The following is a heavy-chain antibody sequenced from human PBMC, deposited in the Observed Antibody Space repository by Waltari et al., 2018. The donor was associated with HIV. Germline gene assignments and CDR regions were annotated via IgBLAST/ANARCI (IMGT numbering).Heavy chain of an antibody. V-gene: IGHV6-1*01. CDR2: TFYRSEWRF. CDR3: VRDSFGFDI. CDR1: RDSLSSKTAA. Sequence: QVRLQQSGPGVMKTSQTLSPTCDVSRDSLSSKTAAWNWVRWSPSRGLEWLGKTFYRSEWRFDYATPLKGRLSISVDIPKNQFSLHLTSLTTEDTATYYCVRDSFGFDIWGQGTTV. J-gene: IGHJ6*01. D-gene: IGHD3-10*01.